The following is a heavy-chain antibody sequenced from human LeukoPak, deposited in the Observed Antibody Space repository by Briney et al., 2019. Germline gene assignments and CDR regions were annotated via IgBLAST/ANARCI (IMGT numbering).Heavy chain of an antibody. CDR1: GYTFTNFD. J-gene: IGHJ4*02. D-gene: IGHD6-13*01. Sequence: ASVKVSCKTSGYTFTNFDINWVRQAAGQGLEWMGWINPNSGRTGYAQKFQGRVTMTANTSISTAYMELRNLRFDDTAVYYCARGRSGLAAAGTYDYWGQGTLITVSS. CDR3: ARGRSGLAAAGTYDY. CDR2: INPNSGRT. V-gene: IGHV1-8*02.